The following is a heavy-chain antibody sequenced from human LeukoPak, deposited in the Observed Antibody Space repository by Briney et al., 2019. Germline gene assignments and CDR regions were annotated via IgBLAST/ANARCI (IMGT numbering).Heavy chain of an antibody. CDR1: GDSISSSSHY. CDR2: IYYSRST. J-gene: IGHJ4*02. D-gene: IGHD6-13*01. V-gene: IGHV4-39*01. CDR3: ARHWQQRTVDY. Sequence: PSETPSLTCTVSGDSISSSSHYWGWIRQPPGKDLEWIGNIYYSRSTYYNPSLKSRVTISVDTSKSQFSLKVSSVTAADTAVYYCARHWQQRTVDYWGQGTLVTVSS.